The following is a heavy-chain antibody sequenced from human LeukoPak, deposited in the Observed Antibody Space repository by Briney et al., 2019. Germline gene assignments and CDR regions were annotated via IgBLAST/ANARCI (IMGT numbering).Heavy chain of an antibody. CDR2: IYSGGST. CDR3: ARGECSSTSCYNGGFDY. CDR1: GFTVSSNY. Sequence: GGSLRLSCAASGFTVSSNYMSWVRQAPGKGLEWVSVIYSGGSTYYADSVKGRFTIYRDNSKNTLYLQMNSLRAEDTAVYYCARGECSSTSCYNGGFDYWGQGTLVTVSS. D-gene: IGHD2-2*02. J-gene: IGHJ4*02. V-gene: IGHV3-53*01.